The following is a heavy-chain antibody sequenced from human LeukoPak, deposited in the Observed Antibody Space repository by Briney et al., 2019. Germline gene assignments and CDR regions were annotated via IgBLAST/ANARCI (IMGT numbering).Heavy chain of an antibody. CDR3: ARGGDSSGYPYAFDI. D-gene: IGHD3-22*01. CDR1: GGPFRGFF. CDR2: IYYSGST. J-gene: IGHJ3*02. V-gene: IGHV4-34*01. Sequence: SETLSLTCAVYGGPFRGFFWSRIRQPPGKGLEWIGSIYYSGSTYYNPSLKSRVTISVDTSKNQFSLKLSSVTAADTAVYYCARGGDSSGYPYAFDIWGQGTMVTVSS.